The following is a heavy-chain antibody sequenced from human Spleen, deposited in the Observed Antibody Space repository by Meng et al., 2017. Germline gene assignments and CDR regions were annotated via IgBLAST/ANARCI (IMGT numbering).Heavy chain of an antibody. CDR1: GGTLNISG. Sequence: VRRVQFGAGVKKPGASVKVSCKAAGGTLNISGISWLRQAPGQGLEWMGWISGYSGNTKYAQKLQGRVTMTTDTSTSTAYMELRSLRSDDTAVYYCARGDGARGELLDYWGQGTLVTVSS. CDR2: ISGYSGNT. D-gene: IGHD1-26*01. J-gene: IGHJ4*02. V-gene: IGHV1-18*01. CDR3: ARGDGARGELLDY.